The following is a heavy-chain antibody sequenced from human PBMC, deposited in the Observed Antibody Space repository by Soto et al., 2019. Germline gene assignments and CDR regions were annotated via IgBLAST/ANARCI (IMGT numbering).Heavy chain of an antibody. V-gene: IGHV4-59*12. CDR3: ARYMTPLAAAGNHYYYYYMDV. CDR1: GGSISSYY. CDR2: IYYSGST. Sequence: SETLSLTCTVYGGSISSYYWSWIRQPPGKGLEWIGYIYYSGSTNYNPSLKSRVTISVDTSKNQFSPKLSSVTAADTAVYYCARYMTPLAAAGNHYYYYYMDVWGKGTTVTVTS. D-gene: IGHD6-13*01. J-gene: IGHJ6*03.